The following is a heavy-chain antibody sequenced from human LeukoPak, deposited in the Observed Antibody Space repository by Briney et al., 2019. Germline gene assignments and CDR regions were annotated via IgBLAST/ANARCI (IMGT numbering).Heavy chain of an antibody. D-gene: IGHD6-6*01. CDR2: ISTPSYK. CDR3: ARTAARRFDY. CDR1: GFTFSSYT. J-gene: IGHJ4*02. Sequence: PGGSLRLSCAASGFTFSSYTMNWVRQAPGKGLEWVSSISTPSYKYYSDSLKGRFTISRDNAKNSLYLQMNSLRAEDTAVYYCARTAARRFDYWGQGTLVTVSS. V-gene: IGHV3-21*01.